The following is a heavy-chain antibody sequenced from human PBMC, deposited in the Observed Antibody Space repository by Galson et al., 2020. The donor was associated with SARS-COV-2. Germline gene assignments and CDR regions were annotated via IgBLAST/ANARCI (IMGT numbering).Heavy chain of an antibody. CDR3: ARDLSPDLYGGNYATENYFDY. CDR1: GFTFSSYA. CDR2: ISYDGSNK. D-gene: IGHD4-17*01. J-gene: IGHJ4*02. Sequence: GGSLRLSCAASGFTFSSYAMHWVRQAPGKGLEWVAVISYDGSNKYYADSVKGRFTISRDNSKNTLYLQMNSLRAEDTAVYYCARDLSPDLYGGNYATENYFDYWGQGTLVTVSS. V-gene: IGHV3-30-3*01.